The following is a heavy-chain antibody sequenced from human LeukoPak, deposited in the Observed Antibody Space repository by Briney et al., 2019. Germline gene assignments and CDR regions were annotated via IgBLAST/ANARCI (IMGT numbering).Heavy chain of an antibody. D-gene: IGHD5-18*01. CDR3: ARDPVLTGGYSYDRGNY. Sequence: PSETLSLTCAVSGGSISSGGYSWSWIRQPPGKGLEWIGYIYHSGSTYYNPSLKSRVTISVDRSKNQFSLKLSSVTAADTAVYYCARDPVLTGGYSYDRGNYWGQGTLVTVSS. J-gene: IGHJ4*02. CDR1: GGSISSGGYS. V-gene: IGHV4-30-2*01. CDR2: IYHSGST.